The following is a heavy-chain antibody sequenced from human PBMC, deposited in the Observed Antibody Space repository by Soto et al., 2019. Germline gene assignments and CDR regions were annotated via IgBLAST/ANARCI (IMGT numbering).Heavy chain of an antibody. Sequence: EVQLLESGGGLEQPGGSLRLSCTTSGFTFNHYVMSWVRQAPGKGLEWVSTISGSGGSTFYADSVKGRFTISRDNPKNTVSLQMNSLRAEDTAVYYCAKPSGLATAGSAFDYWGQGTPVTVSS. D-gene: IGHD6-13*01. V-gene: IGHV3-23*01. CDR2: ISGSGGST. CDR1: GFTFNHYV. J-gene: IGHJ4*02. CDR3: AKPSGLATAGSAFDY.